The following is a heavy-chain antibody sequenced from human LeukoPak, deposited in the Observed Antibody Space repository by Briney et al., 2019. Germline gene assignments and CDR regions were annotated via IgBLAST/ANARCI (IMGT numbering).Heavy chain of an antibody. Sequence: GGSLRLSCAASGFTFSSYSMNWVRQAPGKGLEWVSYISGSGNTIYYADSVKGRFTISRDNAKNSLYLQMNSLRAEDTAVYYCARGHGSGSYPYYYYYYYMDVWGKGTTVTISS. CDR2: ISGSGNTI. CDR3: ARGHGSGSYPYYYYYYYMDV. J-gene: IGHJ6*03. CDR1: GFTFSSYS. D-gene: IGHD3-10*01. V-gene: IGHV3-48*01.